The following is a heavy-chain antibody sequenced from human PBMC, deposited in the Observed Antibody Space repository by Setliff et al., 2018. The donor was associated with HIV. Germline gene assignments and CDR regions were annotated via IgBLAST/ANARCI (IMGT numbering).Heavy chain of an antibody. V-gene: IGHV3-30*04. CDR1: GFTFSSYA. CDR2: ISYDGSNK. J-gene: IGHJ4*02. Sequence: GGSLRLSCAASGFTFSSYAIHWVRQAPGKGLEWVALISYDGSNKYYADSVKGRFTISRDNSKNTLYLQMSSLRADDTAIYYCARDDGRSLFLDYWGQGTLVTVSS. D-gene: IGHD1-26*01. CDR3: ARDDGRSLFLDY.